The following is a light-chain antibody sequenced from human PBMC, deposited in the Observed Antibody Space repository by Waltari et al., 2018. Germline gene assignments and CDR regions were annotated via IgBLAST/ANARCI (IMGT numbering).Light chain of an antibody. V-gene: IGKV4-1*01. CDR1: QSVLYTSYNKNF. Sequence: DIVMTQSPDSLAVSLGERATINCKSSQSVLYTSYNKNFLAWYQQKPGQHPKLLIYWASTRESGVPDRVSGSGSGTDFTLTISSLQSEDVAVYYFQQYYSSPWTFGQGSKVEIK. CDR2: WAS. CDR3: QQYYSSPWT. J-gene: IGKJ1*01.